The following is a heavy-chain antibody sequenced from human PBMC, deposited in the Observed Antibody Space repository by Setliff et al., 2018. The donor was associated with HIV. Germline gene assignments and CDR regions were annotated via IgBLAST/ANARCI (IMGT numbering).Heavy chain of an antibody. CDR1: GYTFTSYA. CDR3: ARSQINVVRGVVHYFDY. D-gene: IGHD3-10*01. Sequence: ASVKVSCKASGYTFTSYAMHWVRQAPGQRLEWVGWINTGNGDTKYSQDFQGRVTISRDTSASTAHMELSSLRSEDMAVYYCARSQINVVRGVVHYFDYWGQGTLVTVSS. J-gene: IGHJ4*02. V-gene: IGHV1-3*03. CDR2: INTGNGDT.